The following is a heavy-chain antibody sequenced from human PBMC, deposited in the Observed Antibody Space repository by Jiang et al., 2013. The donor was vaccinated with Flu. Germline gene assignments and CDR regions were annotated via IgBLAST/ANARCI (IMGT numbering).Heavy chain of an antibody. V-gene: IGHV4-30-2*01. D-gene: IGHD4-17*01. CDR3: ARGGSPYGANAFDV. J-gene: IGHJ3*01. Sequence: RSRVTISIDGTKNQFSLRLTSVTAADTAVYYCARGGSPYGANAFDVWGQGEVVTVSS.